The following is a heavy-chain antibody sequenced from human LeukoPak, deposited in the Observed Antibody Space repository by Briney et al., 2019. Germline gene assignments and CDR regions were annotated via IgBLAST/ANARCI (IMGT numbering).Heavy chain of an antibody. V-gene: IGHV1-2*02. CDR3: ARVPNKVGATTPYYYYYMDV. CDR1: GYTFTGNY. J-gene: IGHJ6*03. CDR2: INPNSGGT. Sequence: ASVKVSCKASGYTFTGNYMHWVRQAPGQGLEWMGWINPNSGGTNYAQKFQGRVTMTRDTSIGTAYMELNRLRSEDTAVYYCARVPNKVGATTPYYYYYMDVWGKGTTVTISS. D-gene: IGHD1-26*01.